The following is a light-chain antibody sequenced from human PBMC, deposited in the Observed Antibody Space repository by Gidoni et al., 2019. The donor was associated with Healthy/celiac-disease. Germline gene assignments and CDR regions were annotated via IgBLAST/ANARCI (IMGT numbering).Light chain of an antibody. J-gene: IGKJ4*01. CDR2: DAS. CDR3: QQLNSYPPT. CDR1: QGISSA. V-gene: IGKV1-13*02. Sequence: AIQLTQSPSSLSASVGDRVTITCRASQGISSALAWYQQKPGKAPKLLNYDASSLESGVPSRFSGSGSGTDFTRTISSLQPEDFATYYCQQLNSYPPTFGGGTKVEIK.